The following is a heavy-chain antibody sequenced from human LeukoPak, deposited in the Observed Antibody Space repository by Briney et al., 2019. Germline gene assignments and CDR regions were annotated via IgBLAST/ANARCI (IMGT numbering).Heavy chain of an antibody. D-gene: IGHD3-10*01. Sequence: ASVKVSCKASGYTFTGYYMHWVRQAPGQGLEWMGWMNPNSGNTGYAQKFQGRVTITRNISITTTYMELSSLRSEDTAVYYCARRSAYGSGSYYVDYWGQGTLVTVSS. CDR1: GYTFTGYY. J-gene: IGHJ4*02. CDR2: MNPNSGNT. V-gene: IGHV1-8*03. CDR3: ARRSAYGSGSYYVDY.